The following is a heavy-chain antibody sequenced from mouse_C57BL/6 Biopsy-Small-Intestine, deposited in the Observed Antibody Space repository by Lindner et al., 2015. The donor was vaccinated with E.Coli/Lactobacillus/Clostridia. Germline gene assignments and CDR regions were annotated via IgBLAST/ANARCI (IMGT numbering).Heavy chain of an antibody. J-gene: IGHJ2*01. V-gene: IGHV1-7*01. CDR1: GYTFTSYW. CDR3: VLITTLPSDY. CDR2: INPSGDYT. D-gene: IGHD1-1*01. Sequence: VQLQESGAELAKPGASVKLSCKASGYTFTSYWMHWVKQRPGQGLEWIGYINPSGDYTQYIQKFKDKATLTADKSSSTAYMQLSSLTYEDSAVYYCVLITTLPSDYWGQGTTLTVSS.